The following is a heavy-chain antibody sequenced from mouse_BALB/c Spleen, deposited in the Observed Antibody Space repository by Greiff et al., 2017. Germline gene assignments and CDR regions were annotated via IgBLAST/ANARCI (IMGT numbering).Heavy chain of an antibody. J-gene: IGHJ3*01. CDR3: ARERDFYYGSAY. CDR1: GFTFSSYA. CDR2: ISSGGSYT. V-gene: IGHV5-9*02. D-gene: IGHD1-1*01. Sequence: EVKVVESGGGLVKPGGSLKLSCAASGFTFSSYAMSWVRQTPEKRLEWVATISSGGSYTYYPDSVKGRFTISRDNARNILYLQMSSLRSEDTAMYYCARERDFYYGSAYWGQGTLVTVSA.